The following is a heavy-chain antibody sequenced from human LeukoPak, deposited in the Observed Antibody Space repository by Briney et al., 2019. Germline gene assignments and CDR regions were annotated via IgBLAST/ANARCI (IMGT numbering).Heavy chain of an antibody. D-gene: IGHD4-11*01. Sequence: GGSLRLSCVASGFTFSDYYMSWVRQAPGKGLEWLSYISSSGSTIYYADSVKGRFSISRDNAKKTQYLQMISLRAEDTAVYYCARGNYGNYLNWFDPWGQGTLVTVSS. CDR2: ISSSGSTI. J-gene: IGHJ5*02. CDR3: ARGNYGNYLNWFDP. V-gene: IGHV3-11*04. CDR1: GFTFSDYY.